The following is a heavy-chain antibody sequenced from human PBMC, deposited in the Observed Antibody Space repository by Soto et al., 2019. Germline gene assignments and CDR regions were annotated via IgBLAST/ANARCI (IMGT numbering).Heavy chain of an antibody. Sequence: GGSLRLSWAASGFTFSSYLMHWVRQAPGRGLVWVSRINSDGSSTSYADSVKGRFTISRDNANNSLYLQMNSLTAEDTAFYYGVRGASLTFDYWGQGTLVTVSS. CDR2: INSDGSST. CDR1: GFTFSSYL. J-gene: IGHJ4*02. V-gene: IGHV3-74*01. D-gene: IGHD1-26*01. CDR3: VRGASLTFDY.